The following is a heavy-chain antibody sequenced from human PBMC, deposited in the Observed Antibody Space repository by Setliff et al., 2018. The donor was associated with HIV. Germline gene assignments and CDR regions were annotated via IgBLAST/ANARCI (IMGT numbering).Heavy chain of an antibody. CDR3: GRSGKSGELYAY. J-gene: IGHJ4*02. D-gene: IGHD3-10*01. Sequence: GESLKISCKGSGYSFTSYWIGWVRQMPGKGLEWMGIIYPGDSDTRYSPSFWGRVTISVDKSTNTAYLHWNSLRPADTAMYYCGRSGKSGELYAYWGQGTQVTSPQ. CDR1: GYSFTSYW. CDR2: IYPGDSDT. V-gene: IGHV5-51*01.